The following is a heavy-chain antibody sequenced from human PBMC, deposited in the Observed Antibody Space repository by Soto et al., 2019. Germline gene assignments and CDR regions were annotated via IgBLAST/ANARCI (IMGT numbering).Heavy chain of an antibody. CDR1: GVTVSNSY. D-gene: IGHD6-13*01. CDR2: IYYDGDT. V-gene: IGHV3-66*01. J-gene: IGHJ4*02. CDR3: AADGGIAASGILGY. Sequence: PGGSLRLSCAASGVTVSNSYMSWVRQAPGKGLEWVSIIYYDGDTYYADSVRGRFTISRDNSKNTVHLQMNSLRVEDTAIYYCAADGGIAASGILGYWGQGTLVTVSS.